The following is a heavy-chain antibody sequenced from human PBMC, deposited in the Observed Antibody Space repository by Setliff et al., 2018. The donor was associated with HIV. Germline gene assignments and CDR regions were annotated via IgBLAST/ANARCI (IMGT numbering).Heavy chain of an antibody. Sequence: PSETLSLTCTVSGGSISSYYWSWIRQPPGKGLEWIGYIYYSGSTNYSPSLKSRVTISVDTSKNQFSLKLSSVTAADPAVYYCARSEGIAWFDPWGQGTLVTVSS. CDR1: GGSISSYY. V-gene: IGHV4-59*01. J-gene: IGHJ5*02. D-gene: IGHD6-13*01. CDR2: IYYSGST. CDR3: ARSEGIAWFDP.